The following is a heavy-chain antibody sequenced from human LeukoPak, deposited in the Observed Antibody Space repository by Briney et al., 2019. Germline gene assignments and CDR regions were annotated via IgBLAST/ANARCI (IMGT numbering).Heavy chain of an antibody. CDR1: GFTFSSYG. CDR2: IWYDGSNK. CDR3: ARDVEGYSYGNYYYYYGMDV. J-gene: IGHJ6*02. D-gene: IGHD5-18*01. Sequence: PGGSLRLSCAASGFTFSSYGMHWVRQAPGKGLEWVAVIWYDGSNKYYADSVKGRFTISRDNSKNSLYLQMNSLRAEDTAVYYCARDVEGYSYGNYYYYYGMDVWGQGTTVTVSS. V-gene: IGHV3-33*01.